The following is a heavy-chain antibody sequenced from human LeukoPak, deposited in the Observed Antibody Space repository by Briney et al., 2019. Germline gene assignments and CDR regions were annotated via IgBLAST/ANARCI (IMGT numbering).Heavy chain of an antibody. J-gene: IGHJ4*02. V-gene: IGHV4-59*01. Sequence: PSETPSLTCTVSGGSISSYYWSWIRQPPGKGLEWIGYIYDSGSTNCNPSLESRVTISVDTSKNQFSLNLSSVTAADTAVYYCARGNSYNYGDFDYWGQGTLVTVSS. D-gene: IGHD3-22*01. CDR2: IYDSGST. CDR3: ARGNSYNYGDFDY. CDR1: GGSISSYY.